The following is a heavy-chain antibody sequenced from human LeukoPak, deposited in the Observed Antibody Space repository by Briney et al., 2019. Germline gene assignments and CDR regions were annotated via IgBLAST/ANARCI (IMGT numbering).Heavy chain of an antibody. V-gene: IGHV4-34*01. CDR1: GGSFSGYY. Sequence: SETLSLTCAVYGGSFSGYYWSWIRQPPGKGLEWIGEINHSGSTNYNPSLKSRVTISVDTSKNQFSLKLSSVTAADTAVYYCERGPLTDGPFDYWGQGTLVTVSS. J-gene: IGHJ4*02. CDR2: INHSGST. D-gene: IGHD3-16*01. CDR3: ERGPLTDGPFDY.